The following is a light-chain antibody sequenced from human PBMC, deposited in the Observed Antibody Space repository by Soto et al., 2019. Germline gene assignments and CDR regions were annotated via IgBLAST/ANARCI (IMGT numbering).Light chain of an antibody. J-gene: IGKJ3*01. Sequence: DIQMTQSPPSLSASVGDRVTITCQASQDIGNSLNWFQHKPGKVPNLVIYDAYNLEIGVPSRFSGSGSGTDFTFNITSLRPEDIATYYCQKSDHLPLFGPGTKVESK. V-gene: IGKV1-33*01. CDR1: QDIGNS. CDR2: DAY. CDR3: QKSDHLPL.